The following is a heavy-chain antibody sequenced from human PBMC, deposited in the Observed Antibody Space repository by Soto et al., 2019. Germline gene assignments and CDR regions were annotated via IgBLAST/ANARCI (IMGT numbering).Heavy chain of an antibody. V-gene: IGHV4-34*01. Sequence: SETLSLTCAVYGGSFSGYYWSWIRQPPGKGLEWIGEINHSGSTNYNPSLKSRVTISVDTSKNQFSLKLSSVTAADTAVYYCAREGGVVMVSGGMDVWGRGSTVTVAS. J-gene: IGHJ6*02. CDR1: GGSFSGYY. CDR2: INHSGST. CDR3: AREGGVVMVSGGMDV. D-gene: IGHD5-18*01.